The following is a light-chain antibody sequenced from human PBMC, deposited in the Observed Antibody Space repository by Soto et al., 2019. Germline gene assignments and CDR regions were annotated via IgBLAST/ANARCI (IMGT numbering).Light chain of an antibody. CDR3: SSFVAGNNYWV. CDR1: SSDVGGFNY. J-gene: IGLJ3*02. V-gene: IGLV2-8*01. CDR2: EVT. Sequence: QSALTQPPSASGSPGQSVTISCTETSSDVGGFNYVSWFQQHPGKAPKLIIYEVTKRPSGVPDRFSASKSGNTASLTVSGLQAEDEADYYCSSFVAGNNYWVFGGGTKLTVL.